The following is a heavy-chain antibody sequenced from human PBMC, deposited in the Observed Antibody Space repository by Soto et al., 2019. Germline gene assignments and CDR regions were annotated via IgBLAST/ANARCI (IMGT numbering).Heavy chain of an antibody. J-gene: IGHJ4*02. D-gene: IGHD2-15*01. V-gene: IGHV3-33*01. Sequence: GGSLRLSCAASGFTFSSYGMHWVRQAPGKGLEWVAFIWYDGSNKYHADSVKGRFTISRDNSKNTLYLQMNSLRAEDTAVYYCASEYCRRGSSLYRAFDYCGQGSLVTVSS. CDR1: GFTFSSYG. CDR3: ASEYCRRGSSLYRAFDY. CDR2: IWYDGSNK.